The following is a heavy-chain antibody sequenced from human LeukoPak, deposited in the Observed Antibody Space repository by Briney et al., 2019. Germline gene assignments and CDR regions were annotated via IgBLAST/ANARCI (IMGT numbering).Heavy chain of an antibody. J-gene: IGHJ4*02. D-gene: IGHD7-27*01. CDR2: ISSSGSTI. Sequence: SGGSLRLSCAASGFTFSSYEMNWVRQAPGKGLEWVSYISSSGSTIYYADSVKGRFTISRDNAKNSLYLQMNSLRTEDTAVYHCARDHRWGFDYWGRGTLVTVSS. CDR1: GFTFSSYE. V-gene: IGHV3-48*03. CDR3: ARDHRWGFDY.